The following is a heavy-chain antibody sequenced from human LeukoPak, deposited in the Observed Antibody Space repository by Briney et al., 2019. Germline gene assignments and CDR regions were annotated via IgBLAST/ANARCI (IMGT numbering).Heavy chain of an antibody. V-gene: IGHV1-69*13. D-gene: IGHD3-3*01. Sequence: ASVKVSCKASGGTFSSYAISWVRQASGQGLEWMGGIIPIFGTANYAQKFQGRVTITADESTSTAYMEVSSLRSEDTAVYYCATSIRFLEWLSPSGYMDVWGKGTTVTVSS. CDR3: ATSIRFLEWLSPSGYMDV. J-gene: IGHJ6*03. CDR2: IIPIFGTA. CDR1: GGTFSSYA.